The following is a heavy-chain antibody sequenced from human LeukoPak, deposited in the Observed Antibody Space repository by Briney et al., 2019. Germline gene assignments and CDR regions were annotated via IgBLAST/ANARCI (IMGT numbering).Heavy chain of an antibody. CDR1: GGSISSSSYY. D-gene: IGHD1-26*01. J-gene: IGHJ6*02. Sequence: SETLSLTCTVSGGSISSSSYYRGWIRQPPGKGLEWIGSIYYSGSTYYNPSLKSRVTISVDTSKNQFSLKLSSVTAADTAVYYCARSLQVTIGSGGIVGATTDYYYGMDVWGQGTTVTVSS. CDR3: ARSLQVTIGSGGIVGATTDYYYGMDV. CDR2: IYYSGST. V-gene: IGHV4-39*07.